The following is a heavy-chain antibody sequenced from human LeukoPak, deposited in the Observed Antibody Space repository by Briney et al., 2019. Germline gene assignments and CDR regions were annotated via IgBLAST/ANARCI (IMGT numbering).Heavy chain of an antibody. CDR3: AKGQWLVTWFDP. J-gene: IGHJ5*02. V-gene: IGHV3-23*01. CDR2: ISGSGGST. Sequence: GGSLRVSCAASGLPFSSYAMSLVRQAPGEGLELVSDISGSGGSTYYAHSVKGRFTISRDNSKNTLYLQMNSLRAEDTAVYYCAKGQWLVTWFDPWGQGTLVTVSS. D-gene: IGHD6-19*01. CDR1: GLPFSSYA.